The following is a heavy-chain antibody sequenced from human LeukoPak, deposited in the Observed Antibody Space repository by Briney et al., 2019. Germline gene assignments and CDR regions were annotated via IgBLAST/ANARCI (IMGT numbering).Heavy chain of an antibody. Sequence: SETLSLTCTVSGGSISSYYWRWIRQPAGKGLEWIGRICTSGSTNYNASLKSRVSMSVDTSKNQFSLKLSSVTAADTAVFYCARENSGSYREFDYWGQGTLVTVSS. D-gene: IGHD1-26*01. J-gene: IGHJ4*02. CDR3: ARENSGSYREFDY. CDR2: ICTSGST. V-gene: IGHV4-4*07. CDR1: GGSISSYY.